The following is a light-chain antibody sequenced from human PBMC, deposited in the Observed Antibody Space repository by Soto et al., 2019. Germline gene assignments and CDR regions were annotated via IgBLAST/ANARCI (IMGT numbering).Light chain of an antibody. V-gene: IGKV3-15*01. Sequence: EIVMTQSPATLSVSPGERATLSCRASQSVSSNLSWYQQKPGQAPRLLIYDASTRATGIPARFSGSGSGTESTLTISSRQPADVAVSYCRQYDNRPPVTFGQGTRLEIK. CDR1: QSVSSN. CDR2: DAS. CDR3: RQYDNRPPVT. J-gene: IGKJ5*01.